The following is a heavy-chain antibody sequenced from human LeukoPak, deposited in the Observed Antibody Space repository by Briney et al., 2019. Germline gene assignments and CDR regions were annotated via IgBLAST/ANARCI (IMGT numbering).Heavy chain of an antibody. CDR3: ARQSMGYDSSGYYDRWFDP. D-gene: IGHD3-22*01. V-gene: IGHV4-39*01. Sequence: SEPLTLTCTLSVRPISISSYYWGWVRQPPGKGLEWIGRSYYRGSTYYNPSLKSRVTIFVDTSKNQYSLKLRYVTAADTAVYYCARQSMGYDSSGYYDRWFDPWGQGTLVTVSS. CDR2: SYYRGST. J-gene: IGHJ5*02. CDR1: VRPISISSYY.